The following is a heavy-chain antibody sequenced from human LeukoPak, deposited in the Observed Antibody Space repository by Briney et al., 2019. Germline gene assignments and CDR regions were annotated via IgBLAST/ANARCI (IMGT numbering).Heavy chain of an antibody. D-gene: IGHD6-25*01. CDR2: INAGNGNT. J-gene: IGHJ4*02. V-gene: IGHV1-3*01. CDR3: AREVSGLDY. Sequence: ASVKVSCKASGYSFTSYALHWARQAPGQRLEWMGWINAGNGNTEYSQRFLDRVTITRDTSASTAYMELSSLRSEDTAVYYCAREVSGLDYWGQGTLVTVSS. CDR1: GYSFTSYA.